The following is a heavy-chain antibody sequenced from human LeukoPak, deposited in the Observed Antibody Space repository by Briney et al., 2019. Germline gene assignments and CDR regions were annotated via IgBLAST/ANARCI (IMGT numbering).Heavy chain of an antibody. CDR1: GFTFSSYS. Sequence: GGSLRLSCAASGFTFSSYSMNWVRQAPGKGLEGVSSISSSSSYIYYADSVKGRFTISRDNAKNSLYLQMNSLRAEDTAVYYCARDVRVVGYYYYMDVWGKGTTVTVSS. J-gene: IGHJ6*03. CDR2: ISSSSSYI. CDR3: ARDVRVVGYYYYMDV. V-gene: IGHV3-21*01. D-gene: IGHD2-2*01.